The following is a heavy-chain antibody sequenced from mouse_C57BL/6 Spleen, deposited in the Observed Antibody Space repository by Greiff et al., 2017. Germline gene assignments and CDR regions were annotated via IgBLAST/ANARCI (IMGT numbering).Heavy chain of an antibody. CDR1: GYAFSSYW. CDR3: ARSRYYYGSSLFDY. V-gene: IGHV1-80*01. Sequence: VQLQQSGAELVKPGASVKISCKASGYAFSSYWMNWVKQRPGKGLEWIGQIYPGDGDTNYNGKFKGQATLTADKSSSTAYMQLSSLNSEDSAVYFCARSRYYYGSSLFDYWGQGTTLTVSS. J-gene: IGHJ2*01. D-gene: IGHD1-1*01. CDR2: IYPGDGDT.